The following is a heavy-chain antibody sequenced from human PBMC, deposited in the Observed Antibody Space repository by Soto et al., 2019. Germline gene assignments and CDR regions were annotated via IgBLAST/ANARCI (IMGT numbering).Heavy chain of an antibody. D-gene: IGHD2-8*02. J-gene: IGHJ4*02. CDR3: ARGCVLGVNDF. CDR2: IRSGANNYLT. V-gene: IGHV3-73*01. Sequence: PGGSLRLSGAAAGFSLSDSAMHWARHAPGKGMKWIARIRSGANNYLTAYPASVTGRFTISRDDSKNTTYLQVVGVTSDDPAMCFWARGCVLGVNDFWGQGIMVTVSS. CDR1: GFSLSDSA.